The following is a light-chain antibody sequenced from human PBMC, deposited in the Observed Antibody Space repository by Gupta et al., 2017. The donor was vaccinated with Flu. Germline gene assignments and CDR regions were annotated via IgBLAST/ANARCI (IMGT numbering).Light chain of an antibody. J-gene: IGLJ2*01. Sequence: KTARFACGANNISDKRVYCGQHKPDQPPLLLVYDDFDRPSGVPERFSGSKSGNTATLTISXVXAGDEAXYYCQVWDSSSDQPYVFGGGTKVTVL. CDR2: DDF. V-gene: IGLV3-21*03. CDR3: QVWDSSSDQPYV. CDR1: NISDKR.